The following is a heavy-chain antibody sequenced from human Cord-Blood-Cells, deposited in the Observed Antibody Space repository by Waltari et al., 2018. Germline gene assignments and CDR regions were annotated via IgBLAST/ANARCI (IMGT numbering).Heavy chain of an antibody. V-gene: IGHV6-1*01. D-gene: IGHD1-26*01. CDR2: TYYRSKWYN. J-gene: IGHJ2*01. Sequence: QVQLQQSGPGLVKPSQTLSLPCAISGDSVSSNSAAWTWIRQSPSRGLEWLGRTYYRSKWYNDYAVSVKSRITINPDTSKNQFSLQLNSVTPEDTAVYYCARERWRKELLTPWYFDLWGRGTLVTVSS. CDR3: ARERWRKELLTPWYFDL. CDR1: GDSVSSNSAA.